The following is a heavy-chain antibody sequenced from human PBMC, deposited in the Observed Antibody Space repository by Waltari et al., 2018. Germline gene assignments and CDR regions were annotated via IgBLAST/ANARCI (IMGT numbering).Heavy chain of an antibody. Sequence: QVQLVQSGAEVKKPGSSVKVSCKASGGTFSSYAISWVRQAPGQGLEWMGGIIPIFGTANYAQKFQGRVTITADESTSTAYMELSSLRSEDTAVYYCASMTTVTTYNYYGMDVWGQGTTVTVSS. V-gene: IGHV1-69*13. D-gene: IGHD4-4*01. CDR2: IIPIFGTA. J-gene: IGHJ6*02. CDR1: GGTFSSYA. CDR3: ASMTTVTTYNYYGMDV.